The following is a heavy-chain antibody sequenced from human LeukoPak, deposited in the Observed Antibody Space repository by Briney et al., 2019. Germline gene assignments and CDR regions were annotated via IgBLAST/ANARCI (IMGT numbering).Heavy chain of an antibody. J-gene: IGHJ4*02. Sequence: SETLSLTCTVSGGSISSSNYYWGWIRQPPGKGLEWIGTIYYHGSTYYNPSLKSRVTISVDTSKNQFSLKLTSVTATDTAVYYCARGYSSSWYVKYYFDYWAQGTLATVSS. CDR1: GGSISSSNYY. CDR2: IYYHGST. CDR3: ARGYSSSWYVKYYFDY. V-gene: IGHV4-39*01. D-gene: IGHD6-13*01.